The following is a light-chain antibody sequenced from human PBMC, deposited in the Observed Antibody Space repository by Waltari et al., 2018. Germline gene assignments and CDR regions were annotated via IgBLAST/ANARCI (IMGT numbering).Light chain of an antibody. CDR3: QQRSSGPPVT. J-gene: IGKJ5*01. CDR2: NAS. CDR1: QSVSTY. Sequence: EVLLTQSPPTLSLSPGERATFSCRASQSVSTYLAWYQHKPGQPPRLLIFNASYRATGVPTRFSGSGSSTDLTLTISSLEPEDFAVYSCQQRSSGPPVTFGQGTRVEI. V-gene: IGKV3-11*01.